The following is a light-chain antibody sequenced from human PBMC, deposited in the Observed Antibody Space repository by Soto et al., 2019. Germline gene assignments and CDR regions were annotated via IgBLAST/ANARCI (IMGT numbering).Light chain of an antibody. V-gene: IGKV3D-15*01. J-gene: IGKJ1*01. CDR2: GAS. CDR3: QQSYSTLT. Sequence: EIVMTQSPGTLSLSPGERATLSCRASQSISINLAWYQHKPGQAPRLLIHGASTRATGVPARISGSGSGTDFTLTISSLQPEDFATYYCQQSYSTLTFGQGTKVDIK. CDR1: QSISIN.